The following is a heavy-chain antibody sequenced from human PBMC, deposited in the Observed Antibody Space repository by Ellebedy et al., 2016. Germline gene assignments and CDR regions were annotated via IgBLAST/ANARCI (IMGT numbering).Heavy chain of an antibody. V-gene: IGHV4-34*01. CDR3: ARRSGLWLLRAGKLALDY. CDR2: INHSGST. J-gene: IGHJ4*02. D-gene: IGHD6-19*01. Sequence: SETLSLTCAVYGGSFSGYYWSWIRQPPGKGLEWIGEINHSGSTNYNPSLKSRVTISVDTSKNQFSLKLSSVTAADTAVYYCARRSGLWLLRAGKLALDYWGQGTLVTVSS. CDR1: GGSFSGYY.